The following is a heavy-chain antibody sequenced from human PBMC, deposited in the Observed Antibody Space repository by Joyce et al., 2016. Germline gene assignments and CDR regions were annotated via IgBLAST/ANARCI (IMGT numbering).Heavy chain of an antibody. CDR3: TTDQARWGFDY. CDR2: IKSKTDGGTT. CDR1: GITFSNAW. V-gene: IGHV3-15*01. D-gene: IGHD3-16*01. J-gene: IGHJ4*02. Sequence: EVQLVESGGGLVKPGGSLRLSCAASGITFSNAWMNWVRKAPGKGLEWVGRIKSKTDGGTTDYAAPVKGRFTISRDDSKNTLYLQMNSLKSEDTAVYYCTTDQARWGFDYWGQGTLVTVSS.